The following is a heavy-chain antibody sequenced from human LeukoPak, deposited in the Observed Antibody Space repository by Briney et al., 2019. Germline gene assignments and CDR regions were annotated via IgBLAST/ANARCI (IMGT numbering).Heavy chain of an antibody. Sequence: RPEGSLRLSCAASGFTFSSYSMNWVRQAPGKGLEWVSSISSSSSYIYYADSVKGRFTISRDNAKNSLYLQMNSLRAEDTAVYYCARGGGYCSGGSCYYFDYWGQGTLVTVSS. CDR2: ISSSSSYI. CDR1: GFTFSSYS. J-gene: IGHJ4*02. CDR3: ARGGGYCSGGSCYYFDY. D-gene: IGHD2-15*01. V-gene: IGHV3-21*01.